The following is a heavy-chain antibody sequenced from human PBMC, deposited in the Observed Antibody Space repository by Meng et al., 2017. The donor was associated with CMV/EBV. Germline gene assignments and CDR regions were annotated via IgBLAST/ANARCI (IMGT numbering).Heavy chain of an antibody. J-gene: IGHJ4*02. CDR2: IYYSGST. Sequence: GSGGSISSSSYYWGWIRQPPGKGLEWIGSIYYSGSTYYNPSLKSRVTISVDTSKNQFSLKLSSVTAAGTAVYYCARELGYSSPFGYWGQGTLVTVSS. CDR3: ARELGYSSPFGY. CDR1: GGSISSSSYY. D-gene: IGHD5-18*01. V-gene: IGHV4-39*07.